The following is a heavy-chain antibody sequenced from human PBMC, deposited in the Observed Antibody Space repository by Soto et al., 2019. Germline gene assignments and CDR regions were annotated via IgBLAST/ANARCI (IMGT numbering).Heavy chain of an antibody. D-gene: IGHD6-13*01. Sequence: PVGSLRLSCVASGFTFSEYEINWVRQAPGKGLEWISYISSSGSAVYYADSVKGRFTISRDNAKNPVFLHVNSLRAEDTSVYYCARFKSYTSAWSYWGQGTLVTVSS. CDR1: GFTFSEYE. CDR2: ISSSGSAV. J-gene: IGHJ4*02. CDR3: ARFKSYTSAWSY. V-gene: IGHV3-48*03.